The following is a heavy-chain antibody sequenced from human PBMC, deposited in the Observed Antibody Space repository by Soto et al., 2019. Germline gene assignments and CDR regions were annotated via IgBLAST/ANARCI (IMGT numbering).Heavy chain of an antibody. J-gene: IGHJ4*02. Sequence: GGSLRLSCTASGFRFNIYDMDWVRQAPGKGPEWLAHISSGGGTIYYADSVKGRFTISRDNSKNTLYLQMNSLRAEDTAVYYCAKIKGAAGTWYYFDYWGQGTLVTVSS. CDR2: ISSGGGTI. V-gene: IGHV3-23*01. CDR3: AKIKGAAGTWYYFDY. D-gene: IGHD6-13*01. CDR1: GFRFNIYD.